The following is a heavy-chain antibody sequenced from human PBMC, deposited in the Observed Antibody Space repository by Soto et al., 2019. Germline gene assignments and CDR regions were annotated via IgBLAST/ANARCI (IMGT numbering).Heavy chain of an antibody. CDR3: ANASASGTYKDIYYYYYGMDV. D-gene: IGHD3-10*01. CDR1: GLPFSSAA. V-gene: IGHV3-23*01. J-gene: IGHJ6*02. Sequence: TGGSLRLSCVASGLPFSSAAMSLVRQSPGKGLEWVSAISGSGSTTFYADPGKGRFTISRDNSKKTLYLQMNSLRVEDTAVYYCANASASGTYKDIYYYYYGMDVWGQGTRVTVSS. CDR2: ISGSGSTT.